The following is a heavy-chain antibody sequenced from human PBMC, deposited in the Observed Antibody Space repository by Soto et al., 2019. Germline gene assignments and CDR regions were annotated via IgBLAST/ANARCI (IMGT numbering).Heavy chain of an antibody. V-gene: IGHV4-59*01. CDR2: IYYSGST. CDR1: GGSISSYY. D-gene: IGHD3-3*01. J-gene: IGHJ6*02. CDR3: ARGDTIFGVTLGGMDV. Sequence: SETLSLTCTGSGGSISSYYWSWIRQPPGKGLEWIGYIYYSGSTNYNPSLKSRVTISVDTSKNQFSLKLSSVTAADTAVYYCARGDTIFGVTLGGMDVWGQGTTVTVSS.